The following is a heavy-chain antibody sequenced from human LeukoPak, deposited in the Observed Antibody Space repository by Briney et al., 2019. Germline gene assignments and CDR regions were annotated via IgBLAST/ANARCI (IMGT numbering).Heavy chain of an antibody. J-gene: IGHJ4*02. D-gene: IGHD2-2*01. Sequence: SETLSLTCTVSGGSISSGGYYWSWIRQPPGKGLEWIGYIYHSGSTYYNPSLKSRVTISVDMAKNQFSLRLTSVTAADTAVYFCARMVPAGTHNYWGQGLLVTVSP. CDR1: GGSISSGGYY. V-gene: IGHV4-30-2*01. CDR3: ARMVPAGTHNY. CDR2: IYHSGST.